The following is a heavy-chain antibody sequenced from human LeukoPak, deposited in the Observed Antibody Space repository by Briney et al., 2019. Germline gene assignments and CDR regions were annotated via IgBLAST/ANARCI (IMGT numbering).Heavy chain of an antibody. CDR1: GGSFSGYY. D-gene: IGHD3-10*01. Sequence: SETLSLTCAVYGGSFSGYYWSWIRQPPGKGLEWIGEINHSGSTNYNPSLKSRVTISVDTSKNQFSLKLSSVTAADTAVYYCARRYYGSGSYNWGQGTLDTVSS. CDR2: INHSGST. V-gene: IGHV4-34*01. J-gene: IGHJ4*02. CDR3: ARRYYGSGSYN.